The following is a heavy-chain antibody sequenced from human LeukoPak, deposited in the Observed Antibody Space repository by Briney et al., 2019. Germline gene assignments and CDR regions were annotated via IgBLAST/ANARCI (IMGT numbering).Heavy chain of an antibody. CDR2: INHSGST. CDR1: GGSFSSYY. D-gene: IGHD4-23*01. J-gene: IGHJ4*02. Sequence: SETLSLTCAVYGGSFSSYYWSWIRQPPGKELEWIGEINHSGSTNYNPSLKSRVTISVDTSKNQFSLKLSSVTAADTAVYYCARVASTVVTLPSFDYWGQGTLVTVSS. CDR3: ARVASTVVTLPSFDY. V-gene: IGHV4-34*01.